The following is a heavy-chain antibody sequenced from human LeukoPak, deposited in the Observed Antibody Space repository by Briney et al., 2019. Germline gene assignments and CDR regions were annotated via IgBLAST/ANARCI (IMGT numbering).Heavy chain of an antibody. D-gene: IGHD3-3*01. Sequence: GGSLRLSCAASGFTFSSYEMNWVRQAPGKGLEWVSYISSSGSTIYYADSVKGRFTISRDNAKNSPYLQMNSLRAEDTAVYYCARKPIWSGYYWFDYWGQGTLVTVSS. CDR3: ARKPIWSGYYWFDY. J-gene: IGHJ4*02. V-gene: IGHV3-48*03. CDR2: ISSSGSTI. CDR1: GFTFSSYE.